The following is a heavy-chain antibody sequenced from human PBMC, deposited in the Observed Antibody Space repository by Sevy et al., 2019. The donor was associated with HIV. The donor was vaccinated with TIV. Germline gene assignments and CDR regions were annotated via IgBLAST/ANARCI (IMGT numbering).Heavy chain of an antibody. Sequence: GESLKISCVASGFTFSSYNMNWVRQAPGKGLEWVSSISSSSSYVYHADSVKGRFTISRDNAKNSLYLQMNSLRAEDTAVYYCARDPRVGATTWYYFDYWGQGTLVTVSS. V-gene: IGHV3-21*06. CDR3: ARDPRVGATTWYYFDY. D-gene: IGHD1-26*01. CDR2: ISSSSSYV. J-gene: IGHJ4*02. CDR1: GFTFSSYN.